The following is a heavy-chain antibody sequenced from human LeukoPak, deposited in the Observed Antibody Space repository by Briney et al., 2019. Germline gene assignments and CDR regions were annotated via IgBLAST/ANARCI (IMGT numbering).Heavy chain of an antibody. CDR3: ASRPSYSSSWNPYFDY. Sequence: SVKVSCKASGGTFSSYAISWVRQAPGQGLEWMGGIIPIFGTANYAQKFQGRVTITTNESTSTAYMELSSLRSEDTAVYYCASRPSYSSSWNPYFDYWGQGTLVTVSS. V-gene: IGHV1-69*05. J-gene: IGHJ4*02. CDR1: GGTFSSYA. CDR2: IIPIFGTA. D-gene: IGHD6-13*01.